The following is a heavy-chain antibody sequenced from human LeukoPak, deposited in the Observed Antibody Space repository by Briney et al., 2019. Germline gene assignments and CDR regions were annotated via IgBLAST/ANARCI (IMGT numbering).Heavy chain of an antibody. CDR2: ISYDGSNK. CDR3: ARAYCSSTSCYLWDY. CDR1: GFTFSSYA. D-gene: IGHD2-2*01. Sequence: GGSLRLSCAASGFTFSSYAMHWVRQAPGKGLEWVAVISYDGSNKYYADSVKGRFTISRDNSKNTLYLQMNSLRAEDTAVYYCARAYCSSTSCYLWDYWGQGTLVTVSS. V-gene: IGHV3-30-3*01. J-gene: IGHJ4*02.